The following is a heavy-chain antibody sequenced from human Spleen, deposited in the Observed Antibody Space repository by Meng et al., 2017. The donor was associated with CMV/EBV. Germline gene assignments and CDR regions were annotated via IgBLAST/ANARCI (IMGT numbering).Heavy chain of an antibody. J-gene: IGHJ4*02. Sequence: GPLRLSCSVSRGTISDYYWSWIRQPPGKTLEWIGYIHYRGSTVYNPSLKSRVTISVDTSNQFSLKLTSVTTADTAVYYCARGVDFGYWGQGILVTVSS. V-gene: IGHV4-59*01. CDR2: IHYRGST. CDR3: ARGVDFGY. CDR1: RGTISDYY.